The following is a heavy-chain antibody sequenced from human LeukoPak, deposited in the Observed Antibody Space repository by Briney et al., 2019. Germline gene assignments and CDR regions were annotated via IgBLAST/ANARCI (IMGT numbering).Heavy chain of an antibody. V-gene: IGHV3-48*04. Sequence: GGSLRLSCAASGFTFSSYSMNWVRQAPGKGLEWVSYISSSSSTIYYADSVKGRFTISRDNAKNSLYLHMNSLRAEDTAVYYCARDLLSIAAAMGSRNYGMDVWGQGTTVTVSS. J-gene: IGHJ6*02. CDR2: ISSSSSTI. CDR1: GFTFSSYS. CDR3: ARDLLSIAAAMGSRNYGMDV. D-gene: IGHD6-13*01.